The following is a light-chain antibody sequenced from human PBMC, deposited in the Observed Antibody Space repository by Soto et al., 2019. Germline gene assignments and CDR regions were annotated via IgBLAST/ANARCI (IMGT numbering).Light chain of an antibody. CDR1: RPNIGSNY. CDR2: RYT. J-gene: IGLJ3*02. Sequence: QSVLTQPPSASGTPGQTVTISCSGSRPNIGSNYVSWYQLLPGTAPKLLIYRYTQRPSGVPDRFSGSKSGTSASLAISGLRSEDEGDYYCCSYTSSGTPVFGGGTKLTVL. CDR3: CSYTSSGTPV. V-gene: IGLV1-47*01.